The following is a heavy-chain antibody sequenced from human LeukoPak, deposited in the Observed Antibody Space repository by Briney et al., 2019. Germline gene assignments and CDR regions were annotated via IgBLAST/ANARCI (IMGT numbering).Heavy chain of an antibody. CDR3: ARSSYSSSSSV. Sequence: RGSLRLSCAVSGFTFSGFWMSWSRQAPGKGLEWVASINSDGSEEYYADVVKGRFTISRDNAKNSLYLQINSLGAEDTAVYYCARSSYSSSSSVWGQGTMVTVSS. J-gene: IGHJ3*01. CDR2: INSDGSEE. CDR1: GFTFSGFW. D-gene: IGHD6-6*01. V-gene: IGHV3-7*03.